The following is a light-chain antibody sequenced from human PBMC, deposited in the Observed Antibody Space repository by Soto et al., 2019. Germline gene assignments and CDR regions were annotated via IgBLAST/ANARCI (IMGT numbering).Light chain of an antibody. CDR3: QQYCSSSLT. V-gene: IGKV3-20*01. Sequence: EIVLTQSPGTLSLSPGERATLSCRASQSVSSSYLAWYQQKPGQAPRLLIYGASSRATGIPDRFSGSGSGTDFTLTISRLEPEDFAVYYCQQYCSSSLTFGQGTRLEIK. CDR1: QSVSSSY. J-gene: IGKJ5*01. CDR2: GAS.